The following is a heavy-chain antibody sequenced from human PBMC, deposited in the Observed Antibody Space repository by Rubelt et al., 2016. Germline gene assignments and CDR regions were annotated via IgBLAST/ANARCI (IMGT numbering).Heavy chain of an antibody. CDR1: SYS. Sequence: SYSMNWVRQAPGKGLEWVSYISSSSGTIYYADSVKGRFTISRDNAKNSLYLQMNSLRAEDTAVYYCAKEVAYCGGDCYAYYYGMDVWGQGTTVTVSS. V-gene: IGHV3-48*04. CDR3: AKEVAYCGGDCYAYYYGMDV. CDR2: ISSSSGTI. D-gene: IGHD2-21*02. J-gene: IGHJ6*02.